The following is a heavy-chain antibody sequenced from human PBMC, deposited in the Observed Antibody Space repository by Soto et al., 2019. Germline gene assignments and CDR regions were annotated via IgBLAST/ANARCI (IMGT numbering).Heavy chain of an antibody. D-gene: IGHD1-26*01. J-gene: IGHJ4*02. V-gene: IGHV1-69*01. CDR3: ARDGGRHSGGIDY. CDR2: IIPIFGTA. Sequence: QVQLVQSGAEVKKPGSSVKVSCKASGGTFSSYSINWVRQAPGQGLEWMGEIIPIFGTANYAQKFQGRVTITADESPSTAYIELSSLISEDTAVYYCARDGGRHSGGIDYWGQATLVPVSS. CDR1: GGTFSSYS.